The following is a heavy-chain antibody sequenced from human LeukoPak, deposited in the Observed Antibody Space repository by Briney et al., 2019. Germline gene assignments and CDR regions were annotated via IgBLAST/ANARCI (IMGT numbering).Heavy chain of an antibody. D-gene: IGHD4-11*01. CDR1: GYTFISYY. CDR3: ARDRAFSTLAGPHDYHYYFDY. CDR2: INPSGGST. J-gene: IGHJ4*02. V-gene: IGHV1-46*01. Sequence: ASVKVSCKAFGYTFISYYLHWVRQAPGQGLEWMGIINPSGGSTNYAQKFQGRVRMTRDTSTSTVHMELSSLRSEDTAVYYCARDRAFSTLAGPHDYHYYFDYWGQGTLVTVSS.